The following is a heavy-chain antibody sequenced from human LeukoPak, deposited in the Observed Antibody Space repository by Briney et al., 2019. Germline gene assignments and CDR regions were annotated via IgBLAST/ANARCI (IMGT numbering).Heavy chain of an antibody. Sequence: SETLSLTCTVSGGSISSYYWSWIRQPPGKGLEWIGYIYTSGSTNYNPSLKSRVTISVDTSKNQFSLKLSSVTAADTAVYYCARRVPEYYYGSGSFDYWGQGTLVTVSS. CDR3: ARRVPEYYYGSGSFDY. D-gene: IGHD3-10*01. CDR2: IYTSGST. V-gene: IGHV4-4*09. CDR1: GGSISSYY. J-gene: IGHJ4*02.